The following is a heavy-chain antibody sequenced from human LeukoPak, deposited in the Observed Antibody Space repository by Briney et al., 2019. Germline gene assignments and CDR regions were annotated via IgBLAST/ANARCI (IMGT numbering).Heavy chain of an antibody. CDR3: ARDPPDY. CDR1: GFTFSSYE. Sequence: GGSLRLSRAASGFTFSSYEMNWVRQAPGKGLEWVSYILNSGTTTYYADSVKGRFTISRGNAKNSLYLQMNSLRAEDTGVYYCARDPPDYWGQGILVTVSS. J-gene: IGHJ4*02. V-gene: IGHV3-48*03. CDR2: ILNSGTTT.